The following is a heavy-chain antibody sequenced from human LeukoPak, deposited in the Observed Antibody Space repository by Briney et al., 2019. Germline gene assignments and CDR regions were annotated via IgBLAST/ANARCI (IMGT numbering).Heavy chain of an antibody. CDR3: ARDRSSSDPLDY. CDR1: GFSFSSFW. Sequence: PGGSLRLSCAASGFSFSSFWMSWVRQAPGKGLEWVANIKQDGSEKYYVDSVKGRFTISRDNAKNSLYLQMNSLRAEATAVYYCARDRSSSDPLDYWGQGTLVTVSS. J-gene: IGHJ4*02. D-gene: IGHD6-13*01. CDR2: IKQDGSEK. V-gene: IGHV3-7*01.